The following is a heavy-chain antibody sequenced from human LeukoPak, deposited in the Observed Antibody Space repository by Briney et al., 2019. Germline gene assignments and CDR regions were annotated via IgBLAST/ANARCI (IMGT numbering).Heavy chain of an antibody. CDR3: ATYYYDSSGWATGY. CDR1: GFTFSSYE. CDR2: ISGSGSTI. Sequence: PGGSLRLSCAASGFTFSSYEMNWVRQAPGKGLEWVSYISGSGSTIYYADSVKGRFTISRDNAKNSLYLQMNSLRAEDTAVYYCATYYYDSSGWATGYWGQGTLVTVSS. V-gene: IGHV3-48*03. J-gene: IGHJ4*02. D-gene: IGHD3-22*01.